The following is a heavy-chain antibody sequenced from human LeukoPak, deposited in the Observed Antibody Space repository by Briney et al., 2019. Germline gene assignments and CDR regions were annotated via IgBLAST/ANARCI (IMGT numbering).Heavy chain of an antibody. D-gene: IGHD5-24*01. CDR3: ARGGGLRDGYNLDY. V-gene: IGHV1-2*02. Sequence: GASVKVSCKASGYTFTGYYIHWVRPAPGQGLAWMGWINPNSGGTNYAQKFQGRVTMTRDTSISTAYMELSRLRSDDTAVYYCARGGGLRDGYNLDYWGQGTLVTVSS. J-gene: IGHJ4*02. CDR1: GYTFTGYY. CDR2: INPNSGGT.